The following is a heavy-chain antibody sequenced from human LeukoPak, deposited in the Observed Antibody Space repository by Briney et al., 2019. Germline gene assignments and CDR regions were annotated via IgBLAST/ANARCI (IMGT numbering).Heavy chain of an antibody. V-gene: IGHV3-64*01. D-gene: IGHD5-24*01. J-gene: IGHJ3*02. CDR3: SRKEMTKNDAFDI. Sequence: GGSLRLSCAASGFTFSSYAMHWVRQAPGKGLEYVSAISSNGGTTYYANSVEGRFTVSRDNSKNTLYLQMGSLRAEDMAVYYCSRKEMTKNDAFDIWGQGTIVNVS. CDR2: ISSNGGTT. CDR1: GFTFSSYA.